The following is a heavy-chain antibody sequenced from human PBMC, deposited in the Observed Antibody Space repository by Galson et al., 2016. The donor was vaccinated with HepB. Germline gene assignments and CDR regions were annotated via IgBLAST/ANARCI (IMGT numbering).Heavy chain of an antibody. D-gene: IGHD3-10*01. Sequence: CAISGDSVSSNTAAWNWIRQSPSRGLEWLGRTFYRSQWRSDYAVSVKGRITVTPDTSKNQFSLQLNSVTPEDTAMYYCAKSGHYYFDAGGQGTLVTVSS. CDR3: AKSGHYYFDA. CDR1: GDSVSSNTAA. J-gene: IGHJ4*02. V-gene: IGHV6-1*01. CDR2: TFYRSQWRS.